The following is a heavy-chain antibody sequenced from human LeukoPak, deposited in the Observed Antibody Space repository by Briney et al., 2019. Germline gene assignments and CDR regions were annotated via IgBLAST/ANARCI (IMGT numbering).Heavy chain of an antibody. V-gene: IGHV1-46*01. CDR2: INPSGGST. Sequence: ASVKVSCKASGYTFTSYYMHWVRQPPGQGLEWMGIINPSGGSTSYAQKFQGRVTMTRDTSTSTVYMELSSLRSEDTAVYYCAHIAAAGTWDFDYWGQGTLVTVSS. J-gene: IGHJ4*02. CDR1: GYTFTSYY. CDR3: AHIAAAGTWDFDY. D-gene: IGHD6-13*01.